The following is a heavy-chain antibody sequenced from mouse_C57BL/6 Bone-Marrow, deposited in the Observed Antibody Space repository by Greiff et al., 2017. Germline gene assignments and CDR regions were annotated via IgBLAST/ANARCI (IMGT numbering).Heavy chain of an antibody. CDR1: GYTFTSYW. D-gene: IGHD1-1*01. Sequence: QVQLQQSGAELVKPGASVKLSCKASGYTFTSYWMHWVKQRPGQGLEWIGMIHPNSGSTNYNEKFKSKATLTVDKSSSTAYMQLSSLTSEDSAVYYCARLKPTGRFDYWGQGTTLTVSS. J-gene: IGHJ2*01. V-gene: IGHV1-64*01. CDR2: IHPNSGST. CDR3: ARLKPTGRFDY.